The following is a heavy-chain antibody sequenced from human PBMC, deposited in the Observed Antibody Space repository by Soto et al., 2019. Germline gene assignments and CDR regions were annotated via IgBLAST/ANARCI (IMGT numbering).Heavy chain of an antibody. D-gene: IGHD6-13*01. Sequence: GGSLRLSCAASGFTSTIYAMTWVRQAPGKGLEWVSSVDNISSTTYYADSVKGRFTISRDNSKNTAYLQMNSLNTEDTAVYYCTRRIEAATGTGGYFDLWGRGTLVTVSS. CDR2: VDNISSTT. CDR3: TRRIEAATGTGGYFDL. V-gene: IGHV3-23*05. J-gene: IGHJ2*01. CDR1: GFTSTIYA.